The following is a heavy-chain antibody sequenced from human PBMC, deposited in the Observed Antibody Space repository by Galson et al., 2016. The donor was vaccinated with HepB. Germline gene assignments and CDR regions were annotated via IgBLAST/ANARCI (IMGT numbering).Heavy chain of an antibody. Sequence: LRLSCAASGFTFSNYYMTWIRQAPGKGLESISYISTSGITIYYADSVKGRFTISRDNAKNLLYLQMNSLRAEDPAVYYCARQYGGGAHHCDSWGHGTLVTVSS. D-gene: IGHD3-16*01. CDR2: ISTSGITI. CDR1: GFTFSNYY. V-gene: IGHV3-11*01. CDR3: ARQYGGGAHHCDS. J-gene: IGHJ5*01.